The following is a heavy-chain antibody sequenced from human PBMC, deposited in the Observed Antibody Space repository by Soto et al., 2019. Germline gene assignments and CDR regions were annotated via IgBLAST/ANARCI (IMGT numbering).Heavy chain of an antibody. Sequence: PSETLSLTCTVSGGSISSYYWSWIRQPPGKGLEWIGYIYYSGSNNYNPSLKSRVTISVDTSKNQFSLKLSSVTAADTAAYYCARATSYCYGPLKYWGQGTRVTVSS. CDR2: IYYSGSN. J-gene: IGHJ4*02. CDR1: GGSISSYY. V-gene: IGHV4-59*12. D-gene: IGHD3-10*01. CDR3: ARATSYCYGPLKY.